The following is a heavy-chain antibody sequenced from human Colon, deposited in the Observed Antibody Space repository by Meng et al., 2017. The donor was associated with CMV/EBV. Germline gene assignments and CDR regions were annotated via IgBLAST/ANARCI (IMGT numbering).Heavy chain of an antibody. D-gene: IGHD6-19*01. CDR3: ATGKAVAGKSYYYYGMGV. CDR1: GFTFSSYG. Sequence: GESLKISCEVSGFTFSSYGMHWVRQAPGKGLEWLTFIRHDGGMKYLADSVKGRFTVSRDNSKNTVYLQMNSLRVDDTAVYYCATGKAVAGKSYYYYGMGVWGQGTTVTVSS. V-gene: IGHV3-30*02. J-gene: IGHJ6*02. CDR2: IRHDGGMK.